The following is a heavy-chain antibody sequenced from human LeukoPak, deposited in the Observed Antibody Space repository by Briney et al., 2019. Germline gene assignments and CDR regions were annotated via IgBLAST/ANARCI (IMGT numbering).Heavy chain of an antibody. CDR2: ITGTGGDT. J-gene: IGHJ4*02. V-gene: IGHV3-23*01. CDR3: VKGSSDSRPYYFDS. CDR1: GFTLCKYL. Sequence: GGALRLSCAASGFTLCKYLMGWGRQAPGKGVEWVSAITGTGGDTYYADSVKGRFTISRDNSKSTLYLQMNSLRAEDTAVYYCVKGSSDSRPYYFDSWGQGTLVTVSS. D-gene: IGHD3-22*01.